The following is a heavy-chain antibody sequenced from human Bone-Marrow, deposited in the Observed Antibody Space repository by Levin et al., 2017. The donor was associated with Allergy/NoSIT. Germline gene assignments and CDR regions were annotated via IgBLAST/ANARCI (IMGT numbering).Heavy chain of an antibody. Sequence: GESLKISCTASGYTFTSYDINWVRQAPGQGLEWMGWMNTNSGNRGYAQKFQGRVTMTRNTSISTAYMELSSLRSDDTAVYYCARGGVSIVVVTETWFDPWGQGTLVTVSS. V-gene: IGHV1-8*01. CDR3: ARGGVSIVVVTETWFDP. CDR2: MNTNSGNR. CDR1: GYTFTSYD. D-gene: IGHD2-21*02. J-gene: IGHJ5*02.